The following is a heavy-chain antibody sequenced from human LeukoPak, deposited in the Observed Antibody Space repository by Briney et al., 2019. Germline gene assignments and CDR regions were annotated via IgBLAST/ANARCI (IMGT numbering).Heavy chain of an antibody. V-gene: IGHV4-4*07. CDR3: ARGLQLTWFDP. CDR1: VGSISSYY. CDR2: IYTSGST. Sequence: SETLSLTCTVSVGSISSYYWSWIRQSAGKGLEWIGRIYTSGSTNFNPSLERRVNMSVDKSKDQFFLKLSSVNDADTAVYYCARGLQLTWFDPWGQGTLVTVSS. D-gene: IGHD2-15*01. J-gene: IGHJ5*02.